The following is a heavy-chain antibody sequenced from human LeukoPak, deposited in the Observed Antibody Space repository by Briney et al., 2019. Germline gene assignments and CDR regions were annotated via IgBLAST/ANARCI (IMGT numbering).Heavy chain of an antibody. CDR3: ARDKVVGPTIFDY. V-gene: IGHV3-30-3*01. J-gene: IGHJ4*02. CDR1: GFTFSSYA. Sequence: GRSLRLSCAASGFTFSSYAMHWVRQAPGKGLEWVAVISYDGSNKYYADSVKGRFTISRDNSKDTLYLQMNSLRAEDTAVYYCARDKVVGPTIFDYWGQGTLVTVSS. D-gene: IGHD1-26*01. CDR2: ISYDGSNK.